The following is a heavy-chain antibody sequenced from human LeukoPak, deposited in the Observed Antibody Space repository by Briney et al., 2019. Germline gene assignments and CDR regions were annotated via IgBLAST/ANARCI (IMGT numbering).Heavy chain of an antibody. J-gene: IGHJ4*02. D-gene: IGHD2-15*01. CDR1: GFTFSSYA. CDR3: AKDGPSGGSSIYYSDY. V-gene: IGHV3-23*01. CDR2: ISGSGGST. Sequence: GGSLRLSCAASGFTFSSYAMSWVRQAPGKGLEWVSAISGSGGSTYYADSVKGRFTISRDNSKNTLYLQMNSLRAEDTAVYYCAKDGPSGGSSIYYSDYWGQGTLVTVSS.